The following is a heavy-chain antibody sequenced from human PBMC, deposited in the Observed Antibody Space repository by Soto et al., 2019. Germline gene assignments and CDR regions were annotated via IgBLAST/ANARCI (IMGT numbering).Heavy chain of an antibody. J-gene: IGHJ6*03. CDR2: ISAYNGNT. V-gene: IGHV1-18*01. Sequence: ASVKVSCKASGYTFTSYGISWVRQAPGQGLEWMGWISAYNGNTNYAQKLQGRVTMTTDTSTSTAYMELRSLRSDDTAVYYCARDKRELLWFGDDYYYYMDVWGKGTSVTVSS. D-gene: IGHD3-10*01. CDR1: GYTFTSYG. CDR3: ARDKRELLWFGDDYYYYMDV.